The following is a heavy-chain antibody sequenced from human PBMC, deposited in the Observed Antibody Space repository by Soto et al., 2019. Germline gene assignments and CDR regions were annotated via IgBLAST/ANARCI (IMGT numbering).Heavy chain of an antibody. J-gene: IGHJ4*02. CDR3: ARNYDSSGYSIDY. D-gene: IGHD3-22*01. V-gene: IGHV1-2*02. Sequence: ASVKVSGKVSGYTFTGYYMHWVRQAPGQGLEWMGWINPNSGGTNYAQKFQGRVTMTRDTSISTAYMELSRLRSDDTAVYYCARNYDSSGYSIDYWGKGTLVTVSS. CDR1: GYTFTGYY. CDR2: INPNSGGT.